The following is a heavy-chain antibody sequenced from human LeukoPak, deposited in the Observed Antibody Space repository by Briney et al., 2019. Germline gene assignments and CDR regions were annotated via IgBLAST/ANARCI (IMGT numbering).Heavy chain of an antibody. CDR2: ISPIFGTA. CDR1: GGTFSSYA. V-gene: IGHV1-69*06. J-gene: IGHJ6*03. Sequence: ASVTVSCTASGGTFSSYAISWVRQAPGQGLEWMGGISPIFGTANYAQKFQGRVTITADKSTSTAYMELSSLRSEDTAVYYCARVPSGYSSSSFYYYYYMDVWGKGTTVTVSS. CDR3: ARVPSGYSSSSFYYYYYMDV. D-gene: IGHD6-6*01.